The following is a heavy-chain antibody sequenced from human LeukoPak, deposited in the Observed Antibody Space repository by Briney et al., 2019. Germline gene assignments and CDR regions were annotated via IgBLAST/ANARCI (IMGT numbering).Heavy chain of an antibody. J-gene: IGHJ4*02. CDR3: ARRHVQYTSSSDPYYFDY. D-gene: IGHD6-6*01. CDR2: IYTSGST. CDR1: GGSISSYY. Sequence: SETLSLTCTVSGGSISSYYWSWIRQPAGKGLEWIGRIYTSGSTNYNPSLKSRVTMSVDTSKNQFSLKLSSVTAADTAVYYCARRHVQYTSSSDPYYFDYWGQGTLVTVSS. V-gene: IGHV4-4*07.